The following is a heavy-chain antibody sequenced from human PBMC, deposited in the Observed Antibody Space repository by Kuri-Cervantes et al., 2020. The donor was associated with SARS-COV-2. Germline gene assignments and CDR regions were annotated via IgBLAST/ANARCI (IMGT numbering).Heavy chain of an antibody. CDR2: IRYDGSNK. V-gene: IGHV3-30*02. J-gene: IGHJ6*02. D-gene: IGHD6-19*01. CDR1: GFTFSSYA. CDR3: AKDRSSGWPNYYYYGMDV. Sequence: GGSLRLTCAASGFTFSSYAMHWVRQAPGKGLEWVAFIRYDGSNKYYADSVKGRFTISRDNSKNTLYLQMNSLRAEDTAVYYCAKDRSSGWPNYYYYGMDVWGQGTTVTVSS.